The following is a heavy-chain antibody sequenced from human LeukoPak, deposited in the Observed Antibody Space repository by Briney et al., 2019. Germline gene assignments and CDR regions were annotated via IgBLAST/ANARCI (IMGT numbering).Heavy chain of an antibody. CDR1: GSRFTSYW. Sequence: GASLKISCKGSGSRFTSYWIGWVRQMPGKGLEWMGIIYPGDSDTRYSPSFQGQVTISADKSISTAYLQWSSLKASDTAMYYCARPPYCSSTSCYPFDYWGQGTLVTVSS. D-gene: IGHD2-2*01. CDR2: IYPGDSDT. V-gene: IGHV5-51*01. CDR3: ARPPYCSSTSCYPFDY. J-gene: IGHJ4*02.